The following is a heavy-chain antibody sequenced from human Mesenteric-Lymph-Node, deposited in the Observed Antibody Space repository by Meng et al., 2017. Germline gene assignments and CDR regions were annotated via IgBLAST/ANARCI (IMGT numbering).Heavy chain of an antibody. Sequence: GESLKISCAASGFTFSSYAMHWVRQAPGKGLEWVAVISYDGSNKYYADSVKGRFTISRDNSKNTLYLQMNSLRAEDTAVYYCARNFGFWGLPRGYYYDSSGYYPLYWGQGTLVTVSS. J-gene: IGHJ4*02. CDR3: ARNFGFWGLPRGYYYDSSGYYPLY. CDR2: ISYDGSNK. CDR1: GFTFSSYA. V-gene: IGHV3-30*01. D-gene: IGHD3-22*01.